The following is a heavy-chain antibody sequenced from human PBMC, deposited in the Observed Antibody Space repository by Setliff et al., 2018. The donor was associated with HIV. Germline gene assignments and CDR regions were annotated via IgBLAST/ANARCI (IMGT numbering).Heavy chain of an antibody. CDR3: AADGDTNSWYFY. D-gene: IGHD6-13*01. J-gene: IGHJ4*02. V-gene: IGHV4-4*08. Sequence: PSETLSLTCSVSGGSISRYYWSWIRQSPGKGLEWIAYFYTSGSTNYNTSLKSRVTISVDTSKNQFSLKLSSVTAADTAVYYCAADGDTNSWYFYWGQGTQVTVSS. CDR2: FYTSGST. CDR1: GGSISRYY.